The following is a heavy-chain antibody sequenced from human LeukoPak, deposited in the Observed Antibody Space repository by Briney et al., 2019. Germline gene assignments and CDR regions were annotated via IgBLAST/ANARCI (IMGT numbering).Heavy chain of an antibody. V-gene: IGHV4-39*07. CDR3: ARVSRGMGYRDY. J-gene: IGHJ4*02. Sequence: PSETLSLTCTVSGGSISSTSYYWGWIRQPPGKGLEWIGSIYYSGSTYYNPSLKSRVTISVDTSKNQFSLKLTSVTAADTAVYYCARVSRGMGYRDYWGQGTLVTVSS. CDR1: GGSISSTSYY. D-gene: IGHD3-16*02. CDR2: IYYSGST.